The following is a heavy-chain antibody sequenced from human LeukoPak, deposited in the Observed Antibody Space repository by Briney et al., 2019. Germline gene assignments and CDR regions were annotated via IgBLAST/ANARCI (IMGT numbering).Heavy chain of an antibody. V-gene: IGHV3-21*01. J-gene: IGHJ6*03. CDR3: ARGFGSSIPYSYYYYLDV. D-gene: IGHD6-6*01. CDR1: GFTFSSYV. CDR2: ISGSRSYI. Sequence: PGGSLRLSCAASGFTFSSYVMHWVRQAPGKGLEWVSSISGSRSYIYYADSVKGRFTISRDNAKNSLYLQMNSLRAEDDTAVYYCARGFGSSIPYSYYYYLDVWGKGTTVTVSS.